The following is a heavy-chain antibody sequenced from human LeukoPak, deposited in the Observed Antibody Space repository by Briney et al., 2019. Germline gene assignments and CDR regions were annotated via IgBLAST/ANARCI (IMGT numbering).Heavy chain of an antibody. CDR2: TIENGGET. D-gene: IGHD3-3*01. CDR1: GFTFNKFA. J-gene: IGHJ4*02. Sequence: PGGSLRLSCAASGFTFNKFAMSWVRQAPGKGLEWVSGTIENGGETYYADSVRGRFTISRDNSKNTLYLQMNSLRAEDTAVYYCAKGLLITILGSLDYWGQGTLVTVSS. V-gene: IGHV3-23*01. CDR3: AKGLLITILGSLDY.